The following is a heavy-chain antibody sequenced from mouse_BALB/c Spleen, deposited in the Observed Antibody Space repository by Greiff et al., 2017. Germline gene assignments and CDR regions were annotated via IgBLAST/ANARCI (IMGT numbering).Heavy chain of an antibody. CDR1: GYSITSDYA. J-gene: IGHJ3*01. V-gene: IGHV3-2*02. D-gene: IGHD1-1*02. CDR3: AREGGG. Sequence: VQLKQSGPGLVKPSQSLSLTCTVTGYSITSDYAWNWIRQFPGNKLEWMGYISYSGSTSYNPSLKSRISITRDTSKNQFFLQLNSVTTEDTATYYCAREGGGWGQGTLVTVSA. CDR2: ISYSGST.